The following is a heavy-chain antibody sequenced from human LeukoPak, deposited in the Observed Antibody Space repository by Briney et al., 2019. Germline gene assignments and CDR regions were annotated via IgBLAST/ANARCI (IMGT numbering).Heavy chain of an antibody. V-gene: IGHV3-7*01. J-gene: IGHJ4*02. CDR3: ARVTPTVTTCDY. CDR2: IKQDGSEK. CDR1: KFTFSSYW. D-gene: IGHD4-17*01. Sequence: GGSLRLSCAASKFTFSSYWMTWVRQAPGKGLEWMANIKQDGSEKYYVDSVKGRFTISRDNAKNSLYLQMNSLRAEDTAVYYCARVTPTVTTCDYWGQGTLVTVSS.